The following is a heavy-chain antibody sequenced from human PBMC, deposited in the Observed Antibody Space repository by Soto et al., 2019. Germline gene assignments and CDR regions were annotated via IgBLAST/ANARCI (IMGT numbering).Heavy chain of an antibody. D-gene: IGHD2-15*01. CDR1: GVSIGSHF. CDR2: IYHTVNT. CDR3: ARLQYTVVTALDI. Sequence: QVQLQESGPRLVKPSETLSLTCSVSGVSIGSHFWSWIRQAPGKGPELVGYIYHTVNTNYNPALKSRVTISMDTSEHPLSLQLSSVPAADTAVYYCARLQYTVVTALDIWGQGTMVTVSS. J-gene: IGHJ3*02. V-gene: IGHV4-59*11.